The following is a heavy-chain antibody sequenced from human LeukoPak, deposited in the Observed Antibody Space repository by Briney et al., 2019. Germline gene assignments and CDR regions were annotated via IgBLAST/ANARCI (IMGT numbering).Heavy chain of an antibody. D-gene: IGHD6-19*01. V-gene: IGHV3-30*04. CDR3: AKDKSIAVAGTNDYFDY. CDR1: GFTFSSYA. CDR2: ISYDGSNK. Sequence: PGRSLRLSCAASGFTFSSYAMHWVRQAPGKGLEWVAVISYDGSNKYYADSVKGRFTISRDNSKNTLFMRMNSLRAEDTAVYYCAKDKSIAVAGTNDYFDYWGQGTLVTVSS. J-gene: IGHJ4*02.